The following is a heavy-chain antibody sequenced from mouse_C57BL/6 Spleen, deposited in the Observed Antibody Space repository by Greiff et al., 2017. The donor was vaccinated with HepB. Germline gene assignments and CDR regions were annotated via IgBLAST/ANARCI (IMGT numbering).Heavy chain of an antibody. CDR1: GYTFTDYN. D-gene: IGHD1-1*01. J-gene: IGHJ1*03. CDR2: INPNNGGT. V-gene: IGHV1-22*01. CDR3: AIDYGSNWYFDV. Sequence: VQLQQSGPELVKPGASVKMSCKASGYTFTDYNMHWVKQSHGKSLEWIGYINPNNGGTSYNQKFKGKATLTVNKSSSTAYMELRSLTSEDSAVYYCAIDYGSNWYFDVWGTGTTVTVSS.